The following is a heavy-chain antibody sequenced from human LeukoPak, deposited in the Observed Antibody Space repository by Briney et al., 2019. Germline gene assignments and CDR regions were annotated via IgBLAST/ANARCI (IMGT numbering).Heavy chain of an antibody. D-gene: IGHD5-24*01. CDR2: IHDSGST. Sequence: SSETLSLTCTVSGGSISNYYWSWIRQSPEKGLEWIGYIHDSGSTNYNPSLKSRVTISVGTSKNQFSLKLSSVTAADTAVYYCARLDAAAGRYLQFFYWGQGTLVTVSS. J-gene: IGHJ4*02. V-gene: IGHV4-59*08. CDR1: GGSISNYY. CDR3: ARLDAAAGRYLQFFY.